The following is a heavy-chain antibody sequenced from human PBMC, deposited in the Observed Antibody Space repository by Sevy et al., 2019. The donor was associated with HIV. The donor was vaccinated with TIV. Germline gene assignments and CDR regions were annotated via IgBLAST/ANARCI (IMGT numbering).Heavy chain of an antibody. D-gene: IGHD3-22*01. CDR3: GVYDSSGRIDF. J-gene: IGHJ4*02. V-gene: IGHV4-38-2*01. Sequence: SETLSLTCAVSGYSISSGYYWGWIRQPPGQGLQWIGSIYFSGSTHYNPALMSRVTISGDMSKNQLSLKLGSVTAADTAMYYCGVYDSSGRIDFWGQGTLVTVSS. CDR2: IYFSGST. CDR1: GYSISSGYY.